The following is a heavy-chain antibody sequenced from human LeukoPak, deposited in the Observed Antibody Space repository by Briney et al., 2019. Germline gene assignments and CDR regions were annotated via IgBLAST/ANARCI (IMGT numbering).Heavy chain of an antibody. J-gene: IGHJ4*02. CDR2: ISSNSGVT. D-gene: IGHD1-26*01. Sequence: ASVKVSCKASGYSFTGYYIHWVRQAPGHGLEWMGWISSNSGVTKYAQKFQDRVTLTRDISISTVYMELNRLTSDDTAVYYCARHMGHTGYFDFWGQGTLVTVSS. V-gene: IGHV1-2*02. CDR1: GYSFTGYY. CDR3: ARHMGHTGYFDF.